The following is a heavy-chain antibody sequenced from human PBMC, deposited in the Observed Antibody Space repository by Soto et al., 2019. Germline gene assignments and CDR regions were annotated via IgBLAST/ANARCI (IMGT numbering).Heavy chain of an antibody. CDR3: TKYSRTDAEGSSLDY. CDR1: GGSISGSY. J-gene: IGHJ4*02. Sequence: SETLSLTCTVSGGSISGSYWSWIRQTPGKVLEWVGYIHYSGSTNYNPSLKSRVTMSVDSAKNQFSLQLSSVTAADTAVYFCTKYSRTDAEGSSLDYWGQGDLVTVSS. CDR2: IHYSGST. D-gene: IGHD4-4*01. V-gene: IGHV4-59*01.